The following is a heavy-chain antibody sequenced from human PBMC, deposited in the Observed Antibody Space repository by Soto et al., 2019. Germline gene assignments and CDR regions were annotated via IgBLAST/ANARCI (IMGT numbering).Heavy chain of an antibody. CDR3: ASDFTGCPPDGVDS. J-gene: IGHJ4*02. Sequence: QVQLVQSGAEVKKPGASVKVSCKASGFTFTSYAITWVRQAPGQGLEWMGWISAYNGNTKYAQNLQGRGTMTTDTYTSTAYMELGILTSDDTAVYYWASDFTGCPPDGVDSCGQGTLVTVSS. CDR1: GFTFTSYA. D-gene: IGHD3-16*01. V-gene: IGHV1-18*01. CDR2: ISAYNGNT.